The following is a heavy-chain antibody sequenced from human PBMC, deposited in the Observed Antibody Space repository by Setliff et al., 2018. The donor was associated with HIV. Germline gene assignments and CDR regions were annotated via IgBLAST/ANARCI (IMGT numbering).Heavy chain of an antibody. CDR2: ILSTGERT. CDR1: GFTFSNYA. CDR3: AKELAASGLGYFDS. V-gene: IGHV3-23*01. D-gene: IGHD3-22*01. J-gene: IGHJ4*02. Sequence: GGSLRLSCAASGFTFSNYAMSWVRQAPGEGLEWVSAILSTGERTFYADSVKGRFTISGDNSKNTVYLQMNSLRAGDTAEYYCAKELAASGLGYFDSWGRGILVTVSS.